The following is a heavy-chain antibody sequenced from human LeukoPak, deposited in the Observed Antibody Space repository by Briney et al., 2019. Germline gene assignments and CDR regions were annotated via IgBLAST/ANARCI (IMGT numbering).Heavy chain of an antibody. CDR2: ISYDGTNK. J-gene: IGHJ4*02. D-gene: IGHD3-10*01. CDR1: GFNFSSYG. CDR3: AVGDGPGL. Sequence: GRSLRLSCAASGFNFSSYGMHWVRQAPGKGQEWMAVISYDGTNKYYADSVKGRFTVSRDNSKDTLFLQMNSLRVEDTAVFYCAVGDGPGLWGQGTLVTVSS. V-gene: IGHV3-30*03.